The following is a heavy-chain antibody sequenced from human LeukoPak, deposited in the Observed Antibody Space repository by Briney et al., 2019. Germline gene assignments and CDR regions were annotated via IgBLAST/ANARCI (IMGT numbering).Heavy chain of an antibody. CDR3: ARRGASGLEPGGTTYYFDY. J-gene: IGHJ4*02. V-gene: IGHV4-34*01. D-gene: IGHD1-1*01. CDR1: GGSFSGYY. CDR2: INHSGST. Sequence: KASETLSLTCAVYGGSFSGYYWSWIRQPPGKGLEWIGEINHSGSTNYNPSLKSRVTISVDTSKNQFSLKLSSVTAADTAVYYCARRGASGLEPGGTTYYFDYWGQGTLVTVSS.